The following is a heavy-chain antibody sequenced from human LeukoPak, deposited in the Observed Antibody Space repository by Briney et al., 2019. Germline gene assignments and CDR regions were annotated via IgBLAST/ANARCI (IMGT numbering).Heavy chain of an antibody. CDR2: INHSGST. V-gene: IGHV4-34*01. J-gene: IGHJ3*02. CDR3: ARGLGQWAPFDI. CDR1: GGSFSGYY. D-gene: IGHD6-19*01. Sequence: SETLSLTCAVYGGSFSGYYWSWICQPPGKGLEWIGEINHSGSTNYNPSLKSRVTISVDTSKNQFSLKLSSVTAADTAVYYCARGLGQWAPFDIWGQGTMITVSS.